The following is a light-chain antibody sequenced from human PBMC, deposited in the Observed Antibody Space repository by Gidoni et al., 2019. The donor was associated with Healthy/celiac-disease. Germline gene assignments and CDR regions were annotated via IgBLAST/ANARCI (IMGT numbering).Light chain of an antibody. CDR1: QSVLYSSNNKNY. Sequence: EIVRTQFPDSLAGSLGERATINCKSSQSVLYSSNNKNYLAWYQQKPGQPPKLLIYWASTRESGVPDRFSGSGSGTDFTLTISSLQAEDVAVYYCQQYYSTPWTFGQGTKVEIK. V-gene: IGKV4-1*01. J-gene: IGKJ1*01. CDR3: QQYYSTPWT. CDR2: WAS.